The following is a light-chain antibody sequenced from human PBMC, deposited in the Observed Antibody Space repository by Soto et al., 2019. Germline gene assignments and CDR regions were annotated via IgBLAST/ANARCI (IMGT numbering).Light chain of an antibody. V-gene: IGKV3-20*01. J-gene: IGKJ5*01. CDR3: QQYGTSPIN. Sequence: EIVLTQSPGTLSLSPGERATLSCMASQSIKNNFLAWYQQKPGQAPRLLIFGASSRSSGIPYRFSGSGSGTDFTLTVSRLEPEDFAVYYCQQYGTSPINFGQGTRLEIK. CDR1: QSIKNNF. CDR2: GAS.